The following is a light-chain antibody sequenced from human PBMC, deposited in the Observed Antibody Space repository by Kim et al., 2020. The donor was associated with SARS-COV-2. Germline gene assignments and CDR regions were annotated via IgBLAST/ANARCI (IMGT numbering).Light chain of an antibody. Sequence: PWERPTLPCRARQRICSNLVWTQDSPGQAPRLLIYGPSTRATGIPDMFSGSGSGTDFTLTSNGLEPEGVAVYYCHQYAGAPWTLR. CDR1: QRICSN. J-gene: IGKJ1*01. CDR3: HQYAGAPWT. CDR2: GPS. V-gene: IGKV3-20*01.